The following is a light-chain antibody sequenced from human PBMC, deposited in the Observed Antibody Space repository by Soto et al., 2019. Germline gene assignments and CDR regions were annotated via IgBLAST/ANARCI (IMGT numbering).Light chain of an antibody. CDR3: SSYKGNNTLYV. CDR2: EVS. V-gene: IGLV2-14*01. CDR1: SSDVGDYNS. Sequence: QSVLTQPASVSGSPGQSITISCTATSSDVGDYNSVSWYQQHPGKAPKLIIYEVSNRPSGLSNRFSGSKSGNTASLTISGLQAEDEADYYCSSYKGNNTLYVFGHGTKVTVL. J-gene: IGLJ1*01.